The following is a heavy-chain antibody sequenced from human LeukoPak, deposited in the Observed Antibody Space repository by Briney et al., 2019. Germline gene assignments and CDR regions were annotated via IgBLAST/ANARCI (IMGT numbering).Heavy chain of an antibody. V-gene: IGHV1-18*01. CDR2: ISAYNGNT. D-gene: IGHD2-2*02. CDR3: ARCRTSIVVVPAAIPQNFDY. J-gene: IGHJ4*02. Sequence: ASVKVSCKASGYTFTSYGISWVRQAPGQGLEWMGWISAYNGNTNYAQKLQGGVTMTTDTSTSTAYMELRSLRSDDTAVYYCARCRTSIVVVPAAIPQNFDYWGQGTLVTVSS. CDR1: GYTFTSYG.